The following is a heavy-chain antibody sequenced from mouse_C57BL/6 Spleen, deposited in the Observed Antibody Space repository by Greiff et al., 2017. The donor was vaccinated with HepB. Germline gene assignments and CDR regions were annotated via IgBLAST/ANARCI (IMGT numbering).Heavy chain of an antibody. D-gene: IGHD2-4*01. CDR3: AAYDYDGGGAMDY. CDR1: GYTFTSYW. V-gene: IGHV1-55*01. Sequence: QVQLQQPGAELVKPGASVKMSCKASGYTFTSYWITWVKQRPGQGLEWIGDIYPGSGSTNYNEKFKSKATLTVDTSSSTAYMQLSSLTSEDSAVYYCAAYDYDGGGAMDYWGQGTSVTVSS. J-gene: IGHJ4*01. CDR2: IYPGSGST.